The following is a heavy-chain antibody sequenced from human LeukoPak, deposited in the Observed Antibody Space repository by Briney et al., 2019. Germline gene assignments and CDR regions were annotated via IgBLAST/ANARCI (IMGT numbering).Heavy chain of an antibody. J-gene: IGHJ4*02. CDR2: IYYSGST. D-gene: IGHD6-13*01. V-gene: IGHV4-59*08. Sequence: SETLSLTCTGSGGSICSYYWSWIRQPPGKGLEWIGYIYYSGSTNYNPSLKSRVTISVDTSKNQFSLKLSSVTAADTAVYYCAVGRQHQEYYFDYWGQGTLVTVSS. CDR1: GGSICSYY. CDR3: AVGRQHQEYYFDY.